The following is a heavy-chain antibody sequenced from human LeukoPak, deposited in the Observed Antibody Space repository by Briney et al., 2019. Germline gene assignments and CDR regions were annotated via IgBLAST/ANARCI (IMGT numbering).Heavy chain of an antibody. J-gene: IGHJ5*02. Sequence: ASVKVSCKASGYIFTGYYMHWVRQAPGQGLEWMGWINLNSGGTNYAQKFQGRVTMTRDTSISTAYMELSRLRSDDTAVYYCARAAYDSNWFDPWGQGTLVTVSS. CDR3: ARAAYDSNWFDP. CDR2: INLNSGGT. D-gene: IGHD2-21*01. CDR1: GYIFTGYY. V-gene: IGHV1-2*02.